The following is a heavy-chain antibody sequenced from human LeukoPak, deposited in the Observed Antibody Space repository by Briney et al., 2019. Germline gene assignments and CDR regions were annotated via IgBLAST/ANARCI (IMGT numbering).Heavy chain of an antibody. J-gene: IGHJ3*02. D-gene: IGHD3-22*01. Sequence: GGSLRLSCAASGFTFSSYAMSWVRQAPGKGLEWVSAISGSGGSTYYADSVKGRFTISRDNSKNTLYLQMNSLRAEDTAVYYCAKPSPSDYYDSSGWAFDIWGQGTMVTVSS. CDR1: GFTFSSYA. CDR2: ISGSGGST. V-gene: IGHV3-23*01. CDR3: AKPSPSDYYDSSGWAFDI.